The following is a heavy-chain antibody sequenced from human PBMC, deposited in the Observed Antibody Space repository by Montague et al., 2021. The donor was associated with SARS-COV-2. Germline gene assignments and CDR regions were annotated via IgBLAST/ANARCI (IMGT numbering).Heavy chain of an antibody. CDR1: GGSVNSGNYY. J-gene: IGHJ6*02. V-gene: IGHV4-61*02. D-gene: IGHD2-21*01. Sequence: TLSLTCTVSGGSVNSGNYYWSWIRQPAGKRLEWMGRISTSGNTNYNPSLKCRLSILVDTSKNQFSLSLRSVTAADTAVYYCARDTEVEIRTYSYYKMDVWGLGTTVTVSS. CDR3: ARDTEVEIRTYSYYKMDV. CDR2: ISTSGNT.